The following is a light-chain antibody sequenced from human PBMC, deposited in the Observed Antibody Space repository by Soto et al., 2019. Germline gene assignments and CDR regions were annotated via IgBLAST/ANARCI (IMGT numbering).Light chain of an antibody. J-gene: IGLJ2*01. CDR3: SSYTSSTTLV. V-gene: IGLV2-18*02. CDR1: SSDVGSYNC. CDR2: EVN. Sequence: QSALTQPPSVSGSPGQSVTISCTGTSSDVGSYNCVSWYQQPPGTAPKLMIYEVNNRPSGVPDRFSGSKSGNTASLTISGLQAEDEADYYCSSYTSSTTLVFGGGTKLTVL.